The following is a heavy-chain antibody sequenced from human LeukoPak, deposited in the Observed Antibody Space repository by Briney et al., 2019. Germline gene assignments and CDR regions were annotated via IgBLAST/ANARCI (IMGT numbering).Heavy chain of an antibody. CDR2: IYYRGDI. CDR1: DGSIRAYY. J-gene: IGHJ4*02. CDR3: AREVVAGSSFDY. V-gene: IGHV4-59*01. D-gene: IGHD6-19*01. Sequence: SETLSLTCSVSDGSIRAYYWSWIRQSPGQGLEWIGNIYYRGDINYNPSLKSRVIISIDTSKNQFSLKVTSLTAADTAVYYCAREVVAGSSFDYWGQGTLVTVSS.